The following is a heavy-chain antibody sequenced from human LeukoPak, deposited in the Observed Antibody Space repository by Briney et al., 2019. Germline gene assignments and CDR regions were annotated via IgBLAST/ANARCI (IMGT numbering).Heavy chain of an antibody. Sequence: PSETLSLTCTVSGGSISGSGYYWSWIRQPPGRGLEWIGHIYHSGSTYYNPSLKSRISMSVDRSTNQFSLRLTSVTAADTAVYYCARGGVGPTTNWFDPWGQGTPVIVSS. CDR2: IYHSGST. V-gene: IGHV4-30-2*01. J-gene: IGHJ5*02. CDR3: ARGGVGPTTNWFDP. CDR1: GGSISGSGYY. D-gene: IGHD1-26*01.